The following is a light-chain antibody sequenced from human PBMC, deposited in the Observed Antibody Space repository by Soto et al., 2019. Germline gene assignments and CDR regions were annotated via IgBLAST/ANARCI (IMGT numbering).Light chain of an antibody. CDR2: WAS. J-gene: IGKJ1*01. CDR3: QQYYSTPSWT. Sequence: DIVMTQSPDSLAVSLGERATINCKSSQSVLYSSNNKNYLAWYQQKPGQPPKLLIYWASTGESGVPDRFSGSGSGTDFTLTIRSLQAEDVAVYYCQQYYSTPSWTFGQGTKVEIK. V-gene: IGKV4-1*01. CDR1: QSVLYSSNNKNY.